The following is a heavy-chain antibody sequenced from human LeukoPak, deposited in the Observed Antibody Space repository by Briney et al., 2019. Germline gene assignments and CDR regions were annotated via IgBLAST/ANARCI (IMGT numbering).Heavy chain of an antibody. D-gene: IGHD3-10*01. CDR1: GFTLDDYA. Sequence: GRSLRLSCAASGFTLDDYAVHWVRQAPGKGLEWVSGISGDSNSMGYADSVKGRFTISRDNAKNSLYLQMNSLRAEDTALYYCAKVVVRGSAFDIWGQGTMVTVSS. J-gene: IGHJ3*02. V-gene: IGHV3-9*01. CDR2: ISGDSNSM. CDR3: AKVVVRGSAFDI.